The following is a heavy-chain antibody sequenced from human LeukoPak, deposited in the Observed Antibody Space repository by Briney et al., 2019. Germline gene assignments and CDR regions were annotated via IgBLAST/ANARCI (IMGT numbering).Heavy chain of an antibody. CDR3: ARVPEGGWRPLGDYFDY. CDR2: ISSSSTDI. CDR1: GFTFSSYS. V-gene: IGHV3-21*01. Sequence: GGSLRLSCAASGFTFSSYSMNWVRQAPGKGLEWVSSISSSSTDIYYAGSVKGRFSISRDNSKNTLYLQMNSLRAEDTAVYYCARVPEGGWRPLGDYFDYWGQGTLVTVSS. D-gene: IGHD6-19*01. J-gene: IGHJ4*02.